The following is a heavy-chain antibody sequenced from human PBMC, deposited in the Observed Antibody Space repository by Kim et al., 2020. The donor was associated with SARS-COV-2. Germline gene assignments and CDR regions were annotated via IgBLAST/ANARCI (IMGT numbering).Heavy chain of an antibody. J-gene: IGHJ5*02. CDR2: INHSGST. Sequence: SETLSLTCAVYGGSFSGYYWSWIRQPPGKGLEWIGEINHSGSTNYNPSLKSRVTISVDTSKNQFSLKLSSVTAADTAVYYCARGRGTWGQGTLGTVSS. D-gene: IGHD3-16*01. CDR3: ARGRGT. CDR1: GGSFSGYY. V-gene: IGHV4-34*01.